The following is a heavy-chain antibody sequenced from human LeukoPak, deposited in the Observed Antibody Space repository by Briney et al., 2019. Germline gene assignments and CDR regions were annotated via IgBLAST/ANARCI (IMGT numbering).Heavy chain of an antibody. CDR2: INSDGSST. V-gene: IGHV3-74*01. D-gene: IGHD2-2*01. CDR3: ARGRGYCSSTSCFNWFDP. Sequence: GGSLRLSCAASGFTFSSYWMHWVRQAPGKGLVWVSRINSDGSSTSYADSVKDRFTISRDNAKNTLYLQMNSLRAEDTAVYYCARGRGYCSSTSCFNWFDPWGQGTLVTVSS. J-gene: IGHJ5*02. CDR1: GFTFSSYW.